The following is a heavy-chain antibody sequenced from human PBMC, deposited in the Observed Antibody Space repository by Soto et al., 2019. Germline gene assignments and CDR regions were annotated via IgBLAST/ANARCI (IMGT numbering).Heavy chain of an antibody. Sequence: QVQLQESGPGLVKPSETLSLTCTVSGGSISSYYWSWIRQPPGKGLEWIGYIYYSGSTNYNPSLKSRVTISVDTSKNQFSLKLSSVTAADTAVYYCARPYSSYTLGYYYYYMDVWGKGTTVTVSS. J-gene: IGHJ6*03. CDR2: IYYSGST. V-gene: IGHV4-59*01. CDR1: GGSISSYY. CDR3: ARPYSSYTLGYYYYYMDV. D-gene: IGHD6-6*01.